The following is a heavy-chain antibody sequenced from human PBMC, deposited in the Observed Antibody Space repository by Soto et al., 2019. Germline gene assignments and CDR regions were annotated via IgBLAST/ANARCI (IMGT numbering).Heavy chain of an antibody. Sequence: ASVKVSCKSSVGTFSSYAINWVRPAPGQGLAWMGGTIPIFGTAKYAQKFQGRVTITADESTSTAYMELSSLRSEDTAVYYCARVLKYCTNGVCYLVKNSSGWLAFDYWGQGTLVTVSS. V-gene: IGHV1-69*13. CDR1: VGTFSSYA. CDR3: ARVLKYCTNGVCYLVKNSSGWLAFDY. J-gene: IGHJ4*02. CDR2: TIPIFGTA. D-gene: IGHD2-8*01.